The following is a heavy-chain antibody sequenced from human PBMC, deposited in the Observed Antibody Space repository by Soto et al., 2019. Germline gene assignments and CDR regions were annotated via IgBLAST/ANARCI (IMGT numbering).Heavy chain of an antibody. CDR1: GGTFRTYA. V-gene: IGHV1-69*12. CDR3: AKGAVAGTPTSYDYYGMDV. CDR2: IIPIFGTI. D-gene: IGHD6-19*01. Sequence: QVQLLQSGAEVKKPGSSVRVSCEASGGTFRTYAISWVRQAPGQGLEWMGEIIPIFGTINYAQKFQGRLTITADESTATVYMDLRSLRSDDTALYYCAKGAVAGTPTSYDYYGMDVWGQGTTVTVSS. J-gene: IGHJ6*02.